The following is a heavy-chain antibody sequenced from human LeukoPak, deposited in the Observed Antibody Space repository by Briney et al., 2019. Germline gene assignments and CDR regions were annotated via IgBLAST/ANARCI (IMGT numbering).Heavy chain of an antibody. CDR1: GFTFSTYE. J-gene: IGHJ4*02. D-gene: IGHD4-23*01. V-gene: IGHV3-21*06. Sequence: GASLRLSCAASGFTFSTYEMNWVLQAPGKGLEWVSSIGTDGYSYSAVSVKGRFTISRDNAKSTLYLQMDSLTVEDTALYYCARGTIGGNPASAYWGQGTLVTVSS. CDR2: IGTDGYS. CDR3: ARGTIGGNPASAY.